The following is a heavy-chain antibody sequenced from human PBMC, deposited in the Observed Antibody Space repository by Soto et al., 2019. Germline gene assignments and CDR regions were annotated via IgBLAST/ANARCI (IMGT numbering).Heavy chain of an antibody. CDR2: IKSKSDGGTT. CDR1: GFTPSNAW. Sequence: EVQLVESGGGLVKPGGSLRLSCAASGFTPSNAWMNWVRQSPGMGLEWVGRIKSKSDGGTTDYAAPVKGRFTISRDDSKDTLYLQRNSLKTEDTAVYYCTAIDRPWMVRGTYWGQGTLVTVSS. D-gene: IGHD3-10*01. CDR3: TAIDRPWMVRGTY. J-gene: IGHJ4*02. V-gene: IGHV3-15*07.